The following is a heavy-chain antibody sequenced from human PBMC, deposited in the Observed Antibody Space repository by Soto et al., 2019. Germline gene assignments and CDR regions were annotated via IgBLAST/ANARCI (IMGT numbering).Heavy chain of an antibody. V-gene: IGHV4-4*07. Sequence: QLQLQESGPGLVKPSVTLSLTCTVSGDSISHYFWSWIRQPAGKGLEWIGRIFTSGSTNYNPSLKGRVTLSIDTSKSQFSLTLNSVTAADTAVYYCAREMTRRRNWFDPWGHGILVTVSS. CDR1: GDSISHYF. J-gene: IGHJ5*02. CDR2: IFTSGST. CDR3: AREMTRRRNWFDP.